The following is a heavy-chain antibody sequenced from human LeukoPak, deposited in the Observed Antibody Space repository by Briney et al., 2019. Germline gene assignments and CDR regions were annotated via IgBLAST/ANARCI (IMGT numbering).Heavy chain of an antibody. V-gene: IGHV1-46*03. CDR3: ARDSERYDFWSDI. D-gene: IGHD3-3*01. CDR1: GYTFTSYC. Sequence: ALVKVSCKASGYTFTSYCMHWVRQAPGQGLEWMGIINPSGGSTSYAQKFQGRVTMTRDTSTSTVYMELSSLRSEDTAVYYCARDSERYDFWSDIWGQGTMVTVSS. CDR2: INPSGGST. J-gene: IGHJ3*02.